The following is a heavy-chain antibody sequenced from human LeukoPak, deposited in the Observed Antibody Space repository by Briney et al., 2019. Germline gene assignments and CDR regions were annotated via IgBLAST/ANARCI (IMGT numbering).Heavy chain of an antibody. CDR1: GYSISSGYL. Sequence: SETLSLTCTVSGYSISSGYLWGWIRPTPGKGLEWIGSIYYSGSTYYNPSLKSRVTISVDTSKNHFSLKLSSVTAADTAVYYCARATKGRNFDPWGQGTLVTVSS. J-gene: IGHJ5*02. V-gene: IGHV4-38-2*02. D-gene: IGHD1-14*01. CDR2: IYYSGST. CDR3: ARATKGRNFDP.